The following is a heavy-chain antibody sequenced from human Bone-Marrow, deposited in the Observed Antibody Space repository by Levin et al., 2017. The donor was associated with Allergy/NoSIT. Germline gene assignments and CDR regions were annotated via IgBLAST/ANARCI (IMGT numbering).Heavy chain of an antibody. V-gene: IGHV3-48*02. D-gene: IGHD6-19*01. J-gene: IGHJ3*02. CDR1: GFTFSSYS. Sequence: GGSLRLSCAASGFTFSSYSMNWVRQAPGKGLEWVSYISSSSSTIYYADSVKGRFTISRDNAKNSLYLQMNSLRDEDTAVYYCARESFGGVYSSGWYAFDIWGQGTMVTVSS. CDR2: ISSSSSTI. CDR3: ARESFGGVYSSGWYAFDI.